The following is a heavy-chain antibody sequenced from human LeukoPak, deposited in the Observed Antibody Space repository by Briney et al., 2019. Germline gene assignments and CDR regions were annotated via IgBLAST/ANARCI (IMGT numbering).Heavy chain of an antibody. Sequence: QPGGSLRLSCEASGFTFSSYAIHWVRQAPGKGLEWVVVISADGHTKYYADSVKGRFTISRDSSKNTVYLEMNSLREEDTAVYYCAREGTWGNWYFDLWGRGTLVTVSS. V-gene: IGHV3-30*03. CDR3: AREGTWGNWYFDL. D-gene: IGHD7-27*01. J-gene: IGHJ2*01. CDR1: GFTFSSYA. CDR2: ISADGHTK.